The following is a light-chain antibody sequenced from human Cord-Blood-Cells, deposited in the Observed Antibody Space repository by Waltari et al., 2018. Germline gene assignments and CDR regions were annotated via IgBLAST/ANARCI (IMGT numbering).Light chain of an antibody. V-gene: IGKV1-5*01. CDR1: QSISSW. Sequence: DIQMTQSPSTLSASVGDRVTITCRASQSISSWLAWYQQKPGKAPKLLIYDASSLESGVPSRVSGIGAGTEFTLTISSLQPDDFATYYCQQYNSYSPYTFGQGTKLEIK. CDR2: DAS. CDR3: QQYNSYSPYT. J-gene: IGKJ2*01.